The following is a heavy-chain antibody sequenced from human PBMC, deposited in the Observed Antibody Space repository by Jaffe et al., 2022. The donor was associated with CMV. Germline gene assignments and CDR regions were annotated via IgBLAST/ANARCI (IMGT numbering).Heavy chain of an antibody. J-gene: IGHJ6*03. Sequence: QVQLQQSGPGLVKPSQTLSLTCAISGDSVSSNSAAWNWIRQSPSRGLEWLGRTYYRSKWYNDYAVSVKSRITINPDTSKNQFSLQLNSVTPEDTAVYYCARGTPDYGGNSYPKIYYYYYMDVWGKGTTVTVSS. CDR2: TYYRSKWYN. V-gene: IGHV6-1*01. CDR1: GDSVSSNSAA. D-gene: IGHD4-17*01. CDR3: ARGTPDYGGNSYPKIYYYYYMDV.